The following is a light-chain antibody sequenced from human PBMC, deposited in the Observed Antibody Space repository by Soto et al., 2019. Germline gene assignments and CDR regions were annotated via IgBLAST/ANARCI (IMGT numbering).Light chain of an antibody. V-gene: IGKV1-5*03. J-gene: IGKJ1*01. CDR1: QSIIRW. Sequence: IQMTQSPSTLSASVGDRITITCRASQSIIRWLAWYQQKPGKAPKPLMYRASTLESGVPSRFSGSGSGTEFTLTISSLQPDDFATYHCQQYATFPRTFGQGTKVDIK. CDR2: RAS. CDR3: QQYATFPRT.